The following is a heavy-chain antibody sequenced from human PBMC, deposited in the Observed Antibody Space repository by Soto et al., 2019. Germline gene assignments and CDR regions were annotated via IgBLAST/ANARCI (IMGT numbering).Heavy chain of an antibody. CDR3: ARGLLWFGELFTA. J-gene: IGHJ5*02. CDR2: IKQDGSEK. Sequence: GGSLRLSCAASGFTFSSYWMSWVRQAPGKGLEWVANIKQDGSEKYYVGSVKGRFTISRDNAKNSLYLQMNSLRAEDTAVYYCARGLLWFGELFTAWGQGTLVTVSS. D-gene: IGHD3-10*01. CDR1: GFTFSSYW. V-gene: IGHV3-7*04.